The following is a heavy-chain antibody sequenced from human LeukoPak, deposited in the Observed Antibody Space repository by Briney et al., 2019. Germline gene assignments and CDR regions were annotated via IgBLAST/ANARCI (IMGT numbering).Heavy chain of an antibody. D-gene: IGHD4-17*01. CDR2: IYYSGST. CDR3: ARNRLRLDY. V-gene: IGHV4-59*01. CDR1: GGSISSYY. Sequence: SETLSLTCTVSGGSISSYYWSWIRQPPGKGLERIGYIYYSGSTNYNPSLKSRVTISVDTSKNQFSLQLSSVTAADTAVYYCARNRLRLDYWGQGTLVTVSS. J-gene: IGHJ4*02.